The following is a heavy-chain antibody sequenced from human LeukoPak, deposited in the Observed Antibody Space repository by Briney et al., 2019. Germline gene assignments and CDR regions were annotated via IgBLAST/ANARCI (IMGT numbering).Heavy chain of an antibody. CDR2: INHSGST. D-gene: IGHD6-6*01. Sequence: SETLSLTCAVYGRSFSGYYWSWIRQPPGKGLEWIGEINHSGSTNYNPSLKSRVTISVDTSKNQFSLKLSSVTAADTAVYYCARPSRYSSSSGFDYWGQGTLVTVSS. CDR3: ARPSRYSSSSGFDY. V-gene: IGHV4-34*01. CDR1: GRSFSGYY. J-gene: IGHJ4*02.